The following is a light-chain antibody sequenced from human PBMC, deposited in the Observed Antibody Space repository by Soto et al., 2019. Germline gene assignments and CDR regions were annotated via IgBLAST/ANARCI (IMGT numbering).Light chain of an antibody. Sequence: DIQMTQSPSTLSGSVGERVTITCRASQSISSWLAWYQQKPGKAPKLLIYDASSLESGVPSRFSGSGSGTEFTLTISGLQPDDFATYYCQQFNSYPITFGQGTRLEI. J-gene: IGKJ5*01. CDR2: DAS. V-gene: IGKV1-5*01. CDR1: QSISSW. CDR3: QQFNSYPIT.